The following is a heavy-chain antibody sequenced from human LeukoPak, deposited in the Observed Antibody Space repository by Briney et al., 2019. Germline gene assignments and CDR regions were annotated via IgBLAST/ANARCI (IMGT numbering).Heavy chain of an antibody. CDR2: ISSSSSYI. CDR3: ARGGRYCSSTSCYIEPTNWFDP. D-gene: IGHD2-2*02. J-gene: IGHJ5*02. V-gene: IGHV3-21*01. CDR1: GFTFSSYS. Sequence: KTGGSLRLSCAASGFTFSSYSMNWVRQAPGKGLEWVSSISSSSSYIYYADSAKARFTISRDNAKNSLYLQMNSLRAEDTAVYYCARGGRYCSSTSCYIEPTNWFDPWGQGTLVTVSS.